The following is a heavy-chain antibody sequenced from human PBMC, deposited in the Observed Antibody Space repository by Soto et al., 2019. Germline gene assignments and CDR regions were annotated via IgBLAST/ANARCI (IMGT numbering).Heavy chain of an antibody. Sequence: QVQLVQSGAEVKKPGSSVKVSCKASGGTFSSYAISWVRQAPGQGLEWMGGIIPIFGTANYAQKFQGRVTITADESPSTAYMELSSLRSEDTAVYYCARASWEPARYYFDYWGQGTLVTVSS. J-gene: IGHJ4*02. V-gene: IGHV1-69*12. D-gene: IGHD1-26*01. CDR3: ARASWEPARYYFDY. CDR2: IIPIFGTA. CDR1: GGTFSSYA.